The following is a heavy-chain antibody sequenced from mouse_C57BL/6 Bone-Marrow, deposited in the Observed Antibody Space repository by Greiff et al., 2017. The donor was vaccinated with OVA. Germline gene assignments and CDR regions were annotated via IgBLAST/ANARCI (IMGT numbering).Heavy chain of an antibody. CDR1: GYTFPSYW. D-gene: IGHD1-1*02. CDR3: ARWDTTVV. Sequence: QVQLQQSGAELVKPGASVKMSCKASGYTFPSYWITWVKQGPGQGLEWIGEIYPGSGSTNYNEKFKSKATLTVDTSSSTAYMQLSSLTSEDSAVYYCARWDTTVVWGQGTSVTVSS. J-gene: IGHJ4*01. CDR2: IYPGSGST. V-gene: IGHV1-55*01.